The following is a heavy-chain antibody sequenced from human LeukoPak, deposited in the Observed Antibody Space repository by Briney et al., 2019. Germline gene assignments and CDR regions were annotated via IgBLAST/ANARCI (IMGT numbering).Heavy chain of an antibody. CDR2: ISYDGSNK. V-gene: IGHV3-30*04. J-gene: IGHJ6*04. CDR3: ARDKRYCSSTSCYGYYYYGMDV. D-gene: IGHD2-2*01. CDR1: GFTFSSYA. Sequence: GGSLRLSCAASGFTFSSYAMHWDRQAPGKGLEWVAVISYDGSNKYYADSVKGRFTISRDNSKNTLYLQMNSLRAEDTAVYYCARDKRYCSSTSCYGYYYYGMDVWGKGTTVTVSS.